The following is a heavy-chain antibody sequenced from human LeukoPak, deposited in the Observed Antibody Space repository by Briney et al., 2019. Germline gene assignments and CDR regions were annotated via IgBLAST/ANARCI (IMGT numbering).Heavy chain of an antibody. CDR2: IYYRGST. V-gene: IGHV4-31*03. J-gene: IGHJ6*02. CDR1: GGSINRGDYY. CDR3: ARDQSLYYYGMDV. Sequence: SETLSLTCTVSGGSINRGDYYWTWIRQVPGKGLEWIGYIYYRGSTYYNPSLRSRASISVDAYKNEFSLNLNSVTAADTAVYYCARDQSLYYYGMDVWGQGTTVTVSS.